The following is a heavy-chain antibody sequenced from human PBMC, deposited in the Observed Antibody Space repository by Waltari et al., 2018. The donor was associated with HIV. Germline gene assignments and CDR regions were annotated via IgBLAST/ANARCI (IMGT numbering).Heavy chain of an antibody. V-gene: IGHV1-18*01. D-gene: IGHD2-2*02. Sequence: HVQPAQSGAVVKKPVAPVQVPCKAFGYTLPSYVLSCVRKFPESGLEWMRWISAYNGNTNYAQKLQGRVTMTTDTSTSTAYMELRGLRSDDTAVYYCARVDYCSSTSCYTPGANWFDPWGQGTLVTVSS. J-gene: IGHJ5*02. CDR1: GYTLPSYV. CDR2: ISAYNGNT. CDR3: ARVDYCSSTSCYTPGANWFDP.